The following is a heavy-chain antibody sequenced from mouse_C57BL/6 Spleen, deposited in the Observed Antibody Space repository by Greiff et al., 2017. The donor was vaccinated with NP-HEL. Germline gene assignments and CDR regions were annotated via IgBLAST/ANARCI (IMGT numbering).Heavy chain of an antibody. CDR2: IYPGSGNT. CDR1: GYSFTSYY. CDR3: ARDYSNYAWFAY. Sequence: QVQLKESGPELVKPGASVKISCKASGYSFTSYYIHWVKQRPGQGLEWIGWIYPGSGNTKYNEKFKGKATLTADTSSSTAYMQLSSLTSEDSAVYYCARDYSNYAWFAYWGQGTLVTVSA. D-gene: IGHD2-5*01. J-gene: IGHJ3*01. V-gene: IGHV1-66*01.